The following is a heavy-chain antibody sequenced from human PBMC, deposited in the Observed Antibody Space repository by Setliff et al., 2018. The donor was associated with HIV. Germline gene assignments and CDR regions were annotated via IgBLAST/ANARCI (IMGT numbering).Heavy chain of an antibody. V-gene: IGHV4-4*07. CDR3: ARASPLYGGHSFPDF. D-gene: IGHD4-17*01. J-gene: IGHJ4*02. CDR1: GGSISNFY. CDR2: IYSTGDT. Sequence: SETLSLTCSVSGGSISNFYWSWIRQPPGKGLEWVGHIYSTGDTNYNPSLKSRVTLSADTSKNQLSLSLTSVTAADTAVYYCARASPLYGGHSFPDFWGQGTLVTVSS.